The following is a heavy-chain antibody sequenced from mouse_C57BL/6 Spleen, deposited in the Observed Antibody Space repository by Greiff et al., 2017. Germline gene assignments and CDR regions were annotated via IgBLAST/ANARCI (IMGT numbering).Heavy chain of an antibody. CDR1: GYTFTSYW. V-gene: IGHV1-69*01. Sequence: QVQLQQPGAELVMPGASVKLSCKASGYTFTSYWMHWVKQRPGQGLEWIGEIDPSDSYTNYNQKFKGKSTLTVDKSSSTAYMQLSSLTSEDSAVYYCARVDDGYFRAMDYWGQGTSVTVSS. CDR3: ARVDDGYFRAMDY. D-gene: IGHD2-3*01. J-gene: IGHJ4*01. CDR2: IDPSDSYT.